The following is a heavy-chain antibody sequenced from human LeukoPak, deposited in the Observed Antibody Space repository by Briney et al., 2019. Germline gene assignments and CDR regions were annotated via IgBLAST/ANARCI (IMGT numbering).Heavy chain of an antibody. V-gene: IGHV4-38-2*02. CDR3: ARSDGYGLVGI. J-gene: IGHJ3*02. CDR1: GYSISSGYY. Sequence: SETLSLTCTVSGYSISSGYYWGWIRQPPGKGLEWIGSIYYSGSTYYNPSLKSRVTISVDTPKNHFSLTLNSVTAADTAVYYCARSDGYGLVGIWGQGTMVTVSS. D-gene: IGHD3-10*01. CDR2: IYYSGST.